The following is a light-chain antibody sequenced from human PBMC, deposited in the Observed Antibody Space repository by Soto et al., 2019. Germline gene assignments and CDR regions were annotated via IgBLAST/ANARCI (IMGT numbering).Light chain of an antibody. CDR2: RTS. Sequence: EIVMTQSPSTRSVSPGERATLCGRASQSISSNLAWYQQKPGQAPRLLMFRTSSRAAGIPARFSASGTGTDFTLTISDVQPEDFAVYYCHQRQSWPRTFGQGTKVDIK. CDR1: QSISSN. J-gene: IGKJ1*01. CDR3: HQRQSWPRT. V-gene: IGKV3D-15*01.